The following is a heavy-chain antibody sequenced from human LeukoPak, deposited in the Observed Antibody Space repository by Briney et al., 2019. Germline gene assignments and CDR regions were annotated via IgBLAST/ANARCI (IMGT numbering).Heavy chain of an antibody. CDR2: ISSSSSYI. J-gene: IGHJ4*02. Sequence: GGSLRLSCAASGFTFSSYSMNWVRQAPGKGLEWVSSISSSSSYIYYADSVKGRFTISRDNAKNSLYLQMNSLRAEDTAVYYCARGVLYDTLTGYLFDYWGQGTLVTVSS. CDR1: GFTFSSYS. CDR3: ARGVLYDTLTGYLFDY. V-gene: IGHV3-21*01. D-gene: IGHD3-9*01.